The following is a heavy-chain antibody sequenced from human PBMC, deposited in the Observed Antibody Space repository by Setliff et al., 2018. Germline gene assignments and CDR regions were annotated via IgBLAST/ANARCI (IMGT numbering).Heavy chain of an antibody. CDR1: GGSISTSNYH. D-gene: IGHD3-16*01. CDR2: IYFNGNT. Sequence: KTSETLSLTCNVSGGSISTSNYHWGWVRQPPGKGLEWIANIYFNGNTVKQPYLKSRVSISIDTSKNHFSLGLSSVIAADAATYYCVRVRVVQRYYEFDSWGQGALVTVSS. CDR3: VRVRVVQRYYEFDS. J-gene: IGHJ4*02. V-gene: IGHV4-39*07.